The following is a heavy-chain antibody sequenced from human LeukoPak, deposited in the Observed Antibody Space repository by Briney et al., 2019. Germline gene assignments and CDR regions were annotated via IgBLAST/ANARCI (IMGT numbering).Heavy chain of an antibody. CDR1: GDSVSSNSVT. Sequence: PSQTLSLTCAISGDSVSSNSVTWSWIRQSPSRGLEWLGRTYRRSEWNYDYAPSVNSRITISPDTAMNQFSLHLKSVTPEDTAVYYCARDQSWTTGFDIWGQGTTVTVSS. J-gene: IGHJ3*02. CDR2: TYRRSEWNY. CDR3: ARDQSWTTGFDI. V-gene: IGHV6-1*01. D-gene: IGHD2-8*02.